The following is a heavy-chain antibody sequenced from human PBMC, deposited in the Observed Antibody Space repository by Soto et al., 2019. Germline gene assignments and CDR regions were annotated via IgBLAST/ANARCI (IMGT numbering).Heavy chain of an antibody. D-gene: IGHD6-6*01. CDR2: ISRSGSTI. V-gene: IGHV3-48*03. Sequence: EVQLVEAGGGLVQPCGSLRLSCAASGFTFGTDEMNCVSQAKGKALEWVSYISRSGSTIYYADSVKGRFTISRDNAKNSLYLQLNSLRADDTAVYYCARDPSLSSSSYLSYYYGMDVWGQGTPVTVS. J-gene: IGHJ6*02. CDR1: GFTFGTDE. CDR3: ARDPSLSSSSYLSYYYGMDV.